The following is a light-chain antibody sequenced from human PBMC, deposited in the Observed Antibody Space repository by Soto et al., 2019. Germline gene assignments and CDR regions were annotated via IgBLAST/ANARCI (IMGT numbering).Light chain of an antibody. Sequence: AIRMTQSPSSLSASTGDRVTITCRASQGISSYLAWYQQKPGKAPKLLIYAASTLQSGVPSRFSGSGSGTDFTLTISCLQSEDFATYYCQQYYSYPLFTFGPVTKVDIK. CDR3: QQYYSYPLFT. CDR2: AAS. J-gene: IGKJ3*01. CDR1: QGISSY. V-gene: IGKV1-8*01.